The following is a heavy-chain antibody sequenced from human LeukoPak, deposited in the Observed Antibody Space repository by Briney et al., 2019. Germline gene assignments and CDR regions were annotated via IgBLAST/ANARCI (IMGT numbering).Heavy chain of an antibody. CDR2: IYSGGST. V-gene: IGHV3-66*01. CDR1: GFTVSSNY. Sequence: GGSLRLSCAASGFTVSSNYMSWVRQAPGKGLEWVSVIYSGGSTYYADSVKGRFTISRDNSKNTLYLQMNSLRAEDTAVYYCARVGKHYDILTGYYNLYYFDYWGRGTLVTVSS. CDR3: ARVGKHYDILTGYYNLYYFDY. J-gene: IGHJ4*01. D-gene: IGHD3-9*01.